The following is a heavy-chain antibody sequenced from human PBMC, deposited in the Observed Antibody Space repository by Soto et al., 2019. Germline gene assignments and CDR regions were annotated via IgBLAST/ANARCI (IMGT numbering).Heavy chain of an antibody. CDR2: INGDGTNT. D-gene: IGHD2-8*02. J-gene: IGHJ5*01. CDR3: GRLRFNGLVGDS. Sequence: GGSLRLSCAASRLTFSSYWMHWVRQAPGKGLVWVSRINGDGTNTTYADSVKGRFTISRDNARNTLYLQMNSLRAEDTAVYYCGRLRFNGLVGDSWGHGTLVTVSS. V-gene: IGHV3-74*01. CDR1: RLTFSSYW.